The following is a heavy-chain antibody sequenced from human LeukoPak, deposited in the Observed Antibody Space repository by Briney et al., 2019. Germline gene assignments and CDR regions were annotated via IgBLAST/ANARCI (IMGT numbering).Heavy chain of an antibody. CDR1: GFTFSSYA. Sequence: PGGSLRLSCVASGFTFSSYAMSWVRQAPGKGLEWVSGISGGGGGTYYADSVKGRFTISRDNSKNTLYLQMSSLRAEDTAVYYCAKGLPSVRQGGTDYWGQGTLVTVSS. J-gene: IGHJ4*02. CDR3: AKGLPSVRQGGTDY. D-gene: IGHD5-18*01. CDR2: ISGGGGGT. V-gene: IGHV3-23*01.